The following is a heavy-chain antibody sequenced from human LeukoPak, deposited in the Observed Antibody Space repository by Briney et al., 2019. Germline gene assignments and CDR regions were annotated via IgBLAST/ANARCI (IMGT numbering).Heavy chain of an antibody. Sequence: SQTLSLTCTVSGGSISSGSYYWSWIRQPAGKGLEWVGRIYTSGSTNYNPSLKSRVTISIDTSKNQFSLKLTSVAAADTAVYYCASYPNWDDAFDIWGQGTMVTVSS. CDR3: ASYPNWDDAFDI. V-gene: IGHV4-61*02. CDR2: IYTSGST. D-gene: IGHD1-1*01. CDR1: GGSISSGSYY. J-gene: IGHJ3*02.